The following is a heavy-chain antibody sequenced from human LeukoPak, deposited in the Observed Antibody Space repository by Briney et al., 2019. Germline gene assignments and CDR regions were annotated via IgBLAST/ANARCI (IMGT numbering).Heavy chain of an antibody. J-gene: IGHJ4*02. V-gene: IGHV3-53*01. CDR1: GFTVSSNY. CDR3: AGGVPAASTFDY. D-gene: IGHD2-2*01. CDR2: IYSGGST. Sequence: GGSLRLSCEASGFTVSSNYMSWVRQAPGKGLEWVSVIYSGGSTYYADSVKGRFTISRDNSKNTLYLQMNSLRAEDTAVYYCAGGVPAASTFDYWGQGTLVTVSS.